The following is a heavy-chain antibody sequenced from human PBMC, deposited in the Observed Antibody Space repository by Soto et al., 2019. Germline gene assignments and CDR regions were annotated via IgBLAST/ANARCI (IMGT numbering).Heavy chain of an antibody. CDR1: GHTFAKYG. J-gene: IGHJ5*02. CDR2: ISAYNGNT. D-gene: IGHD7-27*01. Sequence: QVQLVQSGAEVKKPGASVKVSCKASGHTFAKYGITWVRQAPGQEFEWMGWISAYNGNTKYAQKFQGRVTMTTDTSTTIAYMELRSLISDDTAVYYCARSGGGNYWGNWFDPWGQGTLVTVSS. CDR3: ARSGGGNYWGNWFDP. V-gene: IGHV1-18*01.